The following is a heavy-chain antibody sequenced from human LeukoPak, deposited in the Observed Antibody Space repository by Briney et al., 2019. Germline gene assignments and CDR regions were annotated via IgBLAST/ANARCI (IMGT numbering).Heavy chain of an antibody. CDR1: GYTFTSYD. CDR3: ARGPGSYYVGWFDP. CDR2: MNPNSGNT. Sequence: ASVKVSCKASGYTFTSYDINWVRQATGQGLEWMGWMNPNSGNTGYAQKFQGGVTMTRNTSISTAYMELSSLRSEDTAVYYCARGPGSYYVGWFDPWGQGTLVTVSS. J-gene: IGHJ5*02. V-gene: IGHV1-8*01. D-gene: IGHD1-26*01.